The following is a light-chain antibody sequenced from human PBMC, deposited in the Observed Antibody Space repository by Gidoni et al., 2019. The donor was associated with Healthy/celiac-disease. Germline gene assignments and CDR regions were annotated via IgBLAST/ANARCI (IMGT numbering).Light chain of an antibody. V-gene: IGLV1-44*01. J-gene: IGLJ1*01. CDR1: SSNIGRNT. CDR3: AAWDDSLNGFYV. CDR2: SNN. Sequence: QSVLTQPPSASGTPGQRVTISCSGSSSNIGRNTVNWSHQLPGTAPKLLIYSNNQRPSGVPDRFSGSKSGTSASLAISGLQSEDEADYYCAAWDDSLNGFYVFGTGTKVTVL.